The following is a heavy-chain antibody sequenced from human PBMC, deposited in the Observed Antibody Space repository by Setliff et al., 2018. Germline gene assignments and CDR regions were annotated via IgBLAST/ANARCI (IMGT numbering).Heavy chain of an antibody. D-gene: IGHD2-8*01. V-gene: IGHV4-59*02. J-gene: IGHJ4*02. CDR3: ARDPGFHSGTWCLGD. CDR2: IYHNGNT. CDR1: GGSVSPYF. Sequence: TSETLSLTCTVSGGSVSPYFWSWIRQPPGKGLEWIGYIYHNGNTNFNPSLKSRVNMSVDTSNNQFVLNLKAVTAADTAVYYCARDPGFHSGTWCLGDWGQGTQVTVSS.